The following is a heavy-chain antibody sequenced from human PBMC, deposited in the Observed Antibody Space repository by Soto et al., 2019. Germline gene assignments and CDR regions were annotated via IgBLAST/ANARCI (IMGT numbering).Heavy chain of an antibody. CDR1: GFTFNTSA. Sequence: GGSLRLSCEASGFTFNTSAMSWVRQAPGRGLEWVSRINKSGGSRYYADSVRGRFTVSRDNSKNTLFLQMNSLRDEDTAIYYCAKGAEMPTIPFDYWGQGALVTVSS. CDR2: INKSGGSR. CDR3: AKGAEMPTIPFDY. D-gene: IGHD1-1*01. J-gene: IGHJ4*02. V-gene: IGHV3-23*01.